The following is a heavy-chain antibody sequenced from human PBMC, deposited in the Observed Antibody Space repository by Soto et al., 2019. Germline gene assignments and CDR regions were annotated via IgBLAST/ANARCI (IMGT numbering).Heavy chain of an antibody. V-gene: IGHV1-8*02. CDR3: ARGRGGATGGRLDY. Sequence: QVQLVQSGAEVKKPGASVRISCKASGYSFTTFDINWVRQASGQGLEWVGWMNPNTGDTVFVQNFQGRDSMTRNSSLSTAFMEVSGLKVEDTAVYYCARGRGGATGGRLDYWGQGTPVIVSS. D-gene: IGHD2-8*02. CDR2: MNPNTGDT. J-gene: IGHJ4*02. CDR1: GYSFTTFD.